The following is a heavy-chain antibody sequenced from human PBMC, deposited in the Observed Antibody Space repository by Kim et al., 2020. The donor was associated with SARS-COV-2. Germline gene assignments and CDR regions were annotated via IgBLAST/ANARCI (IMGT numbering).Heavy chain of an antibody. V-gene: IGHV3-43*02. Sequence: GGSLRLSCAASGFTFDDYAMHWVRQAPGKGLEWVSLISGDGGSTYYADSVKGRFTISRDNSKNSLYLQMNSLRTEDTALYYCAKGRYDILTGYYFDYWGQGTLVTVSS. CDR3: AKGRYDILTGYYFDY. J-gene: IGHJ4*02. CDR1: GFTFDDYA. D-gene: IGHD3-9*01. CDR2: ISGDGGST.